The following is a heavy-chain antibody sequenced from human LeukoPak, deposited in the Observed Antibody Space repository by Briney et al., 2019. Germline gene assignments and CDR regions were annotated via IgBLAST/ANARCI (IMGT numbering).Heavy chain of an antibody. CDR3: ARRPGN. Sequence: GGSLRLSCVASGFAVGSNYMSWVRQAPGKGLEWVSLIYSGGAVRYADSVKGRFTISRDSSKNTLFLQMNDLTVEDTARYYCARRPGNWGQGILVTVSS. CDR1: GFAVGSNY. V-gene: IGHV3-53*01. D-gene: IGHD1-14*01. J-gene: IGHJ4*02. CDR2: IYSGGAV.